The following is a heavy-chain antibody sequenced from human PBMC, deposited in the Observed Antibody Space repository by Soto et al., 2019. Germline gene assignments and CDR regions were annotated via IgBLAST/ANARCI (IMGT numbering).Heavy chain of an antibody. J-gene: IGHJ4*02. CDR3: ASRSTVVVAATEAFDY. V-gene: IGHV1-69*02. CDR2: IIPILGIA. Sequence: QVQLVQSGAEVKKPGSSVKVSCKASGGTFSTYTISWVRQAPGQGLEWMGRIIPILGIANYAQKFQGRVTNTADKSTSTAYMELSSLRSEDTAVYYCASRSTVVVAATEAFDYWGQGTLVTVSS. CDR1: GGTFSTYT. D-gene: IGHD2-15*01.